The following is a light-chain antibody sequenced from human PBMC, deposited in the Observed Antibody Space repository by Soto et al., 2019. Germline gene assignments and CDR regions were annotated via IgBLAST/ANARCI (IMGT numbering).Light chain of an antibody. CDR3: QQYYEWPEYT. CDR2: RAS. CDR1: QSVGSN. J-gene: IGKJ2*01. V-gene: IGKV3-15*01. Sequence: ETVMTQSPATLSVSPGESATLSCRASQSVGSNLAWYQQKPGQAPSLLIYRASTRATGIPARFSGRGSGTEFTLTISSLQSEDFAVYYCQQYYEWPEYTFGQGSKLEIK.